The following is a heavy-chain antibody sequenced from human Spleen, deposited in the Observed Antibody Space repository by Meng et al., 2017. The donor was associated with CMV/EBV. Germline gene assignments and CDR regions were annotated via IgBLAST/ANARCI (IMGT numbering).Heavy chain of an antibody. J-gene: IGHJ6*02. CDR1: GYTFTTYA. D-gene: IGHD3-3*01. Sequence: SCKASGYTFTTYAISWVRQAPGQGLQWMGWIAFISISGFTIYYAESMKDRFTISRDNPKNSLFLQMNSLRAEDTAVYYCAKVQAEGRTIFGGMDVWGQGTTVTVSS. CDR3: AKVQAEGRTIFGGMDV. CDR2: ISISGFTI. V-gene: IGHV3-11*04.